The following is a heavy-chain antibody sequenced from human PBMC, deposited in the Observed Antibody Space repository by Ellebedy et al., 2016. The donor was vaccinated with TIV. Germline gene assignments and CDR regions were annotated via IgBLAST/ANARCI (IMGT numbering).Heavy chain of an antibody. V-gene: IGHV4-39*01. Sequence: SETLSLTXSVSDDSLSSSDYYWGWLRQPPGKGLEWIGSINYRGSTYYSPSLKSRVTMSVDTSNNQLSLEVTSVTAADTAVYYCARRPYTFSGGYYTGFDTWGQGTLVTVSS. CDR1: DDSLSSSDYY. CDR3: ARRPYTFSGGYYTGFDT. D-gene: IGHD3-3*01. CDR2: INYRGST. J-gene: IGHJ4*02.